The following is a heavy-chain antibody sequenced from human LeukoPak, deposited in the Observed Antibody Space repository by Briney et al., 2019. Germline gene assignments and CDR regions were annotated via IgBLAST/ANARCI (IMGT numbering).Heavy chain of an antibody. CDR3: ARDPGVTTGTYYFDS. CDR2: IFYSGST. V-gene: IGHV4-61*01. Sequence: SETLSLTCTVSGASVSSGSYSWTSIRQPTGKGLEWIGYIFYSGSTNYNPSLESRVTISFDTSKNQSSLKLTSVTAADTAVYYCARDPGVTTGTYYFDSWGQGSLVTVSS. D-gene: IGHD1-1*01. J-gene: IGHJ4*02. CDR1: GASVSSGSYS.